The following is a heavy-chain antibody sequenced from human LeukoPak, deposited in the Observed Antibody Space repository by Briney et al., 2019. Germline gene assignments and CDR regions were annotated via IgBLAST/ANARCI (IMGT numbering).Heavy chain of an antibody. CDR2: IYSGGST. V-gene: IGHV3-53*04. Sequence: GGSLRLSCVASGFTVSSNYMSWVRQAPGKGLEWVSVIYSGGSTYYADSVKGRFTISRHNSKNTLYLQMNSLRAEDTAVYYCARARSPGLRYYFDYWGQGTLVTVSS. J-gene: IGHJ4*02. D-gene: IGHD3-16*02. CDR1: GFTVSSNY. CDR3: ARARSPGLRYYFDY.